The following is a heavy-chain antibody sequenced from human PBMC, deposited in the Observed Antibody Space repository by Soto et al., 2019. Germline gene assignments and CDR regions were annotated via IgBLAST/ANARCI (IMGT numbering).Heavy chain of an antibody. CDR2: INAGNGNT. V-gene: IGHV1-3*01. J-gene: IGHJ2*01. Sequence: ASVKVSCKASGYTFTSYAMHWVRQAPGQRLEWMGWINAGNGNTKYSQKFQGRVTITRDTSASTAYMELSSLRSEDTAVYYCARSELDSSGWYSADWYFDLWGRGTMVTVYS. CDR1: GYTFTSYA. CDR3: ARSELDSSGWYSADWYFDL. D-gene: IGHD6-19*01.